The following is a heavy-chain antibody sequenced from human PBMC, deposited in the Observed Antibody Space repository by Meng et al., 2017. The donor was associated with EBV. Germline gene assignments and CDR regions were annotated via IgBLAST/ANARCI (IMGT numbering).Heavy chain of an antibody. V-gene: IGHV1-69*01. J-gene: IGHJ4*02. Sequence: VRCGAEVKDPGSSVKVSGKTSGGPFRYYAISWVRQAPGQGLEWLGGFLPRLGAPNYAQKFHGRVKITADESTSTHYMDLSSLRSEDTAIYYCASESGRGYTPDYWGQGTLVTVSS. CDR1: GGPFRYYA. CDR2: FLPRLGAP. D-gene: IGHD3-10*01. CDR3: ASESGRGYTPDY.